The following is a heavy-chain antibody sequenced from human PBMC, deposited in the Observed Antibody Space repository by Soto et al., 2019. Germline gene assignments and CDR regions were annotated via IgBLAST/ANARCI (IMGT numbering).Heavy chain of an antibody. CDR1: GFTFRNYG. V-gene: IGHV3-30*18. D-gene: IGHD6-19*01. Sequence: GGSLRLSCAASGFTFRNYGMHWVRQAPGKGLEWVAVISHDGSNKCYVESVKGRFTISRDNSKNTLYLQMNSLRVEDTAVYYCAKDRRSSWSFDYWGQGSLVTVSS. CDR3: AKDRRSSWSFDY. CDR2: ISHDGSNK. J-gene: IGHJ4*02.